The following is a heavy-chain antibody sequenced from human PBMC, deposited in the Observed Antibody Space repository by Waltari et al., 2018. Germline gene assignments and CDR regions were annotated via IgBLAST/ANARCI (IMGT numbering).Heavy chain of an antibody. V-gene: IGHV3-48*04. CDR1: GFTFSSYS. D-gene: IGHD6-13*01. Sequence: EVQLVESGGGLVQPGGSLRLSCAASGFTFSSYSMNWVRQAPGKGLEWVSYISSSSSTIYYADSVKGRFTISRDNAKNSLYLQMNSLRAEDTAVYYCARYGREAADHFDYWGQGTLVTVSS. CDR2: ISSSSSTI. J-gene: IGHJ4*02. CDR3: ARYGREAADHFDY.